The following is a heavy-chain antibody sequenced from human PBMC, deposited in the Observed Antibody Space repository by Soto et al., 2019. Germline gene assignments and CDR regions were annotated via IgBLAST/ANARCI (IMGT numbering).Heavy chain of an antibody. CDR1: GFTFSNAW. Sequence: GESLKISCAASGFTFSNAWMSWVRQAPGKGLEWVGRIKSKTDGGTTDYAAPVKGRFTISRDDSKNTLYLQMNSLKTEDTAVYYCTTAYYGSGSYYNPTFDYWGQGTLVTVSS. V-gene: IGHV3-15*01. D-gene: IGHD3-10*01. J-gene: IGHJ4*02. CDR3: TTAYYGSGSYYNPTFDY. CDR2: IKSKTDGGTT.